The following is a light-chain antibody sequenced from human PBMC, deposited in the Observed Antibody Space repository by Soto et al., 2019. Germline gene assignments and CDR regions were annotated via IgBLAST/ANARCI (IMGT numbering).Light chain of an antibody. CDR1: QHVDRY. CDR2: SAS. Sequence: DIQMTQAPSSLSASVGYGCAITCRTSQHVDRYLSWYQQIPGRAPKLLIYSASSLVSGVPPRFRGSASGTEFTLSISSLQREDFATYFCQQSSNIPWTFGQGTKVDIK. V-gene: IGKV1-39*01. J-gene: IGKJ1*01. CDR3: QQSSNIPWT.